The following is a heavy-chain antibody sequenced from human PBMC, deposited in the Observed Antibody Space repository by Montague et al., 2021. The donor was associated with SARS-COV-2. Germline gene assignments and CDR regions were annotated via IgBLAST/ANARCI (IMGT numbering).Heavy chain of an antibody. CDR3: ARDIAVAGLFDY. V-gene: IGHV4-61*02. D-gene: IGHD6-19*01. CDR1: GGSISSGSYY. CDR2: ISISGST. J-gene: IGHJ4*02. Sequence: TLSLTSTVSGGSISSGSYYWSWIRQPAGKGLEWIGRISISGSTNYXPSLKSRVTISVDTSKNQFSLKLSSVTAADTAVYYCARDIAVAGLFDYWGQGTLVTVSS.